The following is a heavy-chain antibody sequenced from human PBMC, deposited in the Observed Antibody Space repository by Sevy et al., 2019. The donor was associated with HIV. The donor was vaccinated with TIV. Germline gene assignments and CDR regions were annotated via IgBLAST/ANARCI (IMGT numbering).Heavy chain of an antibody. CDR1: GFTFSNYG. Sequence: GGSLRLSCEASGFTFSNYGMHWVRQAPGKGLEWVALISYDASNKYYGDSINGRFTISRDNSKNTLYLQMNSPRGEDTAVYYCANDPVFGLLIHKGQDSFHIWGQGTMVTVSS. D-gene: IGHD3-3*01. CDR2: ISYDASNK. J-gene: IGHJ3*02. CDR3: ANDPVFGLLIHKGQDSFHI. V-gene: IGHV3-30*18.